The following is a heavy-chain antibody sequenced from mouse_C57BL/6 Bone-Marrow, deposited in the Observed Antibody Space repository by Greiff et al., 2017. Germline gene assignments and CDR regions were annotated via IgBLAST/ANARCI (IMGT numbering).Heavy chain of an antibody. D-gene: IGHD2-13*01. Sequence: QVQLQQSGAELARPGASVKLSCKASGYTFTSYGISWVKQRTGQGLEWIGEIYPRSGNTYYNEKFKGKATLTADKSSSTAYMELRRLTSEDSAVYFCAREWGDEFAYWGQGTLVTVSA. CDR3: AREWGDEFAY. J-gene: IGHJ3*01. CDR2: IYPRSGNT. V-gene: IGHV1-81*01. CDR1: GYTFTSYG.